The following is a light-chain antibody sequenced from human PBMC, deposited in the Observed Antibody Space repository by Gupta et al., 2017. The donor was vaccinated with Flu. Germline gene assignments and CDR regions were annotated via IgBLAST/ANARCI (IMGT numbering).Light chain of an antibody. CDR1: QSVSSSY. J-gene: IGKJ2*01. Sequence: EIVLTQSPGTLSLSPGERATLSCRASQSVSSSYLAWYQQKPGQAPRLLIYGASSRATGIPDRFSDSGSGTDFTLTISRLEPEDFAVYYCQQYGSPYTFGQGTKLEIK. CDR3: QQYGSPYT. V-gene: IGKV3-20*01. CDR2: GAS.